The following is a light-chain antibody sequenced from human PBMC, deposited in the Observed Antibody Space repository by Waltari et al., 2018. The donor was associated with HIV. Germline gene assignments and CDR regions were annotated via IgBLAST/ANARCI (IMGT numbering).Light chain of an antibody. J-gene: IGLJ2*01. CDR3: AAWDDSLDGL. CDR1: RSNIGSNP. V-gene: IGLV1-44*01. Sequence: QSVLTQPPSASGTPGQRVTISCSGRRSNIGSNPVSWYQQLPGTAPKLLISDNNKRPSGVPDRVSGSKSGTSASLAISGLQSEDEGDYYCAAWDDSLDGLVGGGTKLTV. CDR2: DNN.